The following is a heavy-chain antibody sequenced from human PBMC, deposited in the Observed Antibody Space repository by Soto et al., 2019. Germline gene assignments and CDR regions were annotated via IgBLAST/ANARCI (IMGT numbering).Heavy chain of an antibody. CDR3: ATDDYGIFPY. Sequence: HVQLVQSGTEVKKPGASVRVSCMVSGYPFTTYYIHWVRQAPGQGLEWMGWIDPRSGGTVYEQKLQGRVTMTRDTSISTVYMDLSGLTSDDTALYYCATDDYGIFPYWGQGSLVTVSS. CDR2: IDPRSGGT. CDR1: GYPFTTYY. V-gene: IGHV1-2*02. D-gene: IGHD3-10*01. J-gene: IGHJ4*02.